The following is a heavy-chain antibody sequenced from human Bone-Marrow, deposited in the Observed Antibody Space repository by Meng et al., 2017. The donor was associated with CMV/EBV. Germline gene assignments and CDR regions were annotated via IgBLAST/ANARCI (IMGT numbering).Heavy chain of an antibody. CDR1: GFTVSSNY. CDR2: IYSGGST. Sequence: GESLKISCAASGFTVSSNYMSWVRQAPGKGLEWVSVIYSGGSTYYADSVKGRFTISRDNSKNTLYLQMASRRAADTAVYYRARDGYGYAIDIWGQGTMVTVSS. J-gene: IGHJ3*02. D-gene: IGHD1-1*01. CDR3: ARDGYGYAIDI. V-gene: IGHV3-53*05.